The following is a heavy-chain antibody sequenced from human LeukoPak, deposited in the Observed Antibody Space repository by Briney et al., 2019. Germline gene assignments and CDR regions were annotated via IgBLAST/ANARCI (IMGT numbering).Heavy chain of an antibody. V-gene: IGHV4-34*01. Sequence: PSETLSLTCAVYGGSFSGYYWSWIRQPPGKGLEWIGEINHSGSTNYNPSLKNRVTISVDTSKNQFSLKLSSVTAADTAVYYCARGRWSSRGYYYYGMDVWGQGTTVTVSS. CDR1: GGSFSGYY. CDR2: INHSGST. CDR3: ARGRWSSRGYYYYGMDV. D-gene: IGHD6-13*01. J-gene: IGHJ6*02.